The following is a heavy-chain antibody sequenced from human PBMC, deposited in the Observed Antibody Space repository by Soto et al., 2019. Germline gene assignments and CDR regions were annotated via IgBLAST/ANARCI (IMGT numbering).Heavy chain of an antibody. D-gene: IGHD6-25*01. CDR3: ARCGLDYGMDV. V-gene: IGHV4-4*07. CDR2: FYPSEKT. Sequence: SETLSLTCTVSGGSISSYYWGWSRQPAGKGLEWIGLFYPSEKTNYSPSLKSRLTMSADTSRNQFSLNLTSVTAADTAVYYCARCGLDYGMDVWGQGTTVTVSS. CDR1: GGSISSYY. J-gene: IGHJ6*02.